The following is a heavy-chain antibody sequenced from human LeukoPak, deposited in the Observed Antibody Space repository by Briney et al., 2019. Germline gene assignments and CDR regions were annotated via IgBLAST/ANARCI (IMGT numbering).Heavy chain of an antibody. J-gene: IGHJ5*02. Sequence: SVKVSCKASGYTFTSYGISWVRQAPGQGLEWMGRIIPILGIANYAQKFQGRVTITADKSTSTAYMELSSLRSEDTAVYYCARDRQAVPAAHNWFDPWGQGTLVTVSS. CDR2: IIPILGIA. CDR1: GYTFTSYG. V-gene: IGHV1-69*04. D-gene: IGHD2-2*01. CDR3: ARDRQAVPAAHNWFDP.